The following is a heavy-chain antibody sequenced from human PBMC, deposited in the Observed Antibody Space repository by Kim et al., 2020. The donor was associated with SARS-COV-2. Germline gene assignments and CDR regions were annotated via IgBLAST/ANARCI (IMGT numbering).Heavy chain of an antibody. CDR3: ARDGGSSWLDY. CDR1: GFTFSSYS. Sequence: GGSLRLSCAASGFTFSSYSMNWVRQAPGKGLKWVSSISSSSSYIYYADSVKGRFTISRDNAKNSVYLQMNSLRAEDTAVYYCARDGGSSWLDYWGQGTLVTVSS. CDR2: ISSSSSYI. J-gene: IGHJ4*02. V-gene: IGHV3-21*01. D-gene: IGHD6-13*01.